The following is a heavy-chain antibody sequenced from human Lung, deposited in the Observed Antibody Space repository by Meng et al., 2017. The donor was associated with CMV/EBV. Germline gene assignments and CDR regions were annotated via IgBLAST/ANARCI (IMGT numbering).Heavy chain of an antibody. D-gene: IGHD6-25*01. V-gene: IGHV3-7*01. Sequence: GESLKISCAASVFSLSAYWMTWVRQAPGQGLEWVANIKEDGSERDYVDSVEGRFTISRDNSRNSLFLEMNSLRVGDTAVYYCVRGRGLDAWGQGTTVTVSS. CDR3: VRGRGLDA. J-gene: IGHJ6*02. CDR2: IKEDGSER. CDR1: VFSLSAYW.